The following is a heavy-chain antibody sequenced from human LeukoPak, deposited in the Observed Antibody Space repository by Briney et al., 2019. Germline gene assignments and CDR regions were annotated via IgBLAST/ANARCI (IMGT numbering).Heavy chain of an antibody. Sequence: PGGSLRLSCAASGFTFSSYAMHWVRQAPGKGLEWVAVISYDGSNKYYADSVKGRFTISRDNSKNTLYLQMNSLRAEDTAVYYCARADGGPYYYDSSGPFDYWGQGTLVTVSS. CDR1: GFTFSSYA. D-gene: IGHD3-22*01. CDR3: ARADGGPYYYDSSGPFDY. J-gene: IGHJ4*02. CDR2: ISYDGSNK. V-gene: IGHV3-30-3*01.